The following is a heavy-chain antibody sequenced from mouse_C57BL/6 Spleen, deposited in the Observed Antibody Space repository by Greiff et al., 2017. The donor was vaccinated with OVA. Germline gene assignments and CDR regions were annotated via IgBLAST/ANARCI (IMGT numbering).Heavy chain of an antibody. CDR2: INYDGSST. V-gene: IGHV5-16*01. CDR1: GFTFSDYY. J-gene: IGHJ1*03. CDR3: ARGMVTTAFDV. Sequence: EVKLVESEEGLVQPGSSMKLSCTASGFTFSDYYMAWVRQVPEKGLEWVANINYDGSSTYYLDSLKSRFIISRDNAKNILYLQMSSLKSEDTATYYCARGMVTTAFDVWGTGTTVTVSS. D-gene: IGHD2-2*01.